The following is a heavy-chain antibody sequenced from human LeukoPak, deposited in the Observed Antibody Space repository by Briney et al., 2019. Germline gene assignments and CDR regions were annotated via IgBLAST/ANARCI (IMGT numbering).Heavy chain of an antibody. J-gene: IGHJ6*02. CDR2: INPNSGGT. D-gene: IGHD7-27*01. Sequence: ASVKVSCKASGYTFTGYYMHWVRQAPGQGLEWMGWINPNSGGTNYAQTFQGRVTMTRDTSISTAYMELSRLRSDDTAVYYCARDRELGWFHYYYGMDVWGQGTTVTVSS. CDR3: ARDRELGWFHYYYGMDV. CDR1: GYTFTGYY. V-gene: IGHV1-2*02.